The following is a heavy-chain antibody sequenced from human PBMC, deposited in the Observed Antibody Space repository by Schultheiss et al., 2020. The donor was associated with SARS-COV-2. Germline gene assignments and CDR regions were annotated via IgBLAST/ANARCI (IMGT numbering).Heavy chain of an antibody. CDR1: GFTVSSYY. CDR3: ASAPKMATIGACDF. V-gene: IGHV3-66*01. CDR2: IYSGGST. J-gene: IGHJ4*02. Sequence: GESLKISCAASGFTVSSYYMSWVRQAPGKGLEWVSVIYSGGSTYYADSLKGKFTISRDNSKNTLYLQMNSLRAEDTAVYYCASAPKMATIGACDFWGQGTLVTVSS. D-gene: IGHD5-24*01.